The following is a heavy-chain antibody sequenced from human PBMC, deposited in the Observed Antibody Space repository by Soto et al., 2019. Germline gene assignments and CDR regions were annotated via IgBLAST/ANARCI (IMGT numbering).Heavy chain of an antibody. CDR2: MSSSSSNI. CDR1: GFTFSDYD. Sequence: EVQLVESGGGLAQPGGSLRLSCAASGFTFSDYDMNWVRQAPGKGLEWVSYMSSSSSNIYYADSVKGRFTISRDNAKNSLYLQLNSLRDEDTAVYYCARASGYFDTSGYYGAFYYYGMDVWGQGTTVTVSS. J-gene: IGHJ6*02. D-gene: IGHD3-22*01. CDR3: ARASGYFDTSGYYGAFYYYGMDV. V-gene: IGHV3-48*02.